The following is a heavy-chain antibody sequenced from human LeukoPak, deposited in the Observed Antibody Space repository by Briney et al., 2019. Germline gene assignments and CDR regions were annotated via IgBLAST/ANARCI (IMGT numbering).Heavy chain of an antibody. CDR1: GFTFSSYG. D-gene: IGHD3-22*01. CDR2: IWYDGSNK. Sequence: PGRSLRLSCAASGFTFSSYGMHWVRQAPGKGLEWVAVIWYDGSNKYYADSVKGRFTISRDNSKNTLYLQMNSLRAEDTAVYYCVRDGDSSGYYEPDAFDIWGQGTMVTVSS. CDR3: VRDGDSSGYYEPDAFDI. J-gene: IGHJ3*02. V-gene: IGHV3-33*01.